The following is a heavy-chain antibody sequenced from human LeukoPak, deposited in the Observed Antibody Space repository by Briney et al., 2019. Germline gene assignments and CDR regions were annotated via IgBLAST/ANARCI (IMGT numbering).Heavy chain of an antibody. CDR2: ISGSGGST. Sequence: GSLRLSCAASGFTFSSYAMSWVRQAPGKGLEWVSGISGSGGSTYYADSVKGRFTISKDNSKNTVYLQMSSLRVDDTAVYYCAKAASSSWPSYYYGMDVWGQGTTVTVSS. V-gene: IGHV3-23*01. D-gene: IGHD6-13*01. CDR3: AKAASSSWPSYYYGMDV. J-gene: IGHJ6*02. CDR1: GFTFSSYA.